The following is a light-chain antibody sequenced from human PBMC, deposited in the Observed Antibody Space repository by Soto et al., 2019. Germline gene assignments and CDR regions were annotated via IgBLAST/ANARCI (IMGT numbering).Light chain of an antibody. CDR3: QQTYSTPIT. CDR2: ASS. Sequence: DIPMTQSPSSLSASVGDRVTITCRASQTISTSLNWYQQRPGKAPNLLIHASSSLQSGVPPRFSGGGSGTDFTLTISSLQPEDFATYYCQQTYSTPITFGQGTRLDIK. J-gene: IGKJ5*01. V-gene: IGKV1-39*01. CDR1: QTISTS.